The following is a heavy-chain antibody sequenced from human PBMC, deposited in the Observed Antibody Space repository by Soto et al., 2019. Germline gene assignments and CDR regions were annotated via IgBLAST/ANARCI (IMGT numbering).Heavy chain of an antibody. CDR3: AKDTDKGYSSGWPTVDY. D-gene: IGHD6-19*01. J-gene: IGHJ4*02. CDR1: GFTFSSYG. Sequence: GGSLRLSCAASGFTFSSYGMHWVRQAPGKGLEWVAVISYDGSNKYYADSVKGRFTISRDNSKNTLYLQMNSLRAEDTAVYYCAKDTDKGYSSGWPTVDYWGQGNLVTVSS. V-gene: IGHV3-30*18. CDR2: ISYDGSNK.